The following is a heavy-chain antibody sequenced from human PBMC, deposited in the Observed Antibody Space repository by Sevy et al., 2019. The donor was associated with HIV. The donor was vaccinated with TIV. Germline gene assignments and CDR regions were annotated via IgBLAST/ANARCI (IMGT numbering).Heavy chain of an antibody. D-gene: IGHD6-19*01. J-gene: IGHJ4*01. CDR2: ISYSENKR. Sequence: GSLRLSCAASGFTFSSYAMHWVRQAPGKGLEWVAFISYSENKRSDAESVKGRFTISRDISKNTLYLQMKSLRPEDTAVYYCARDAGYSIGWYPSGYWGHGTLVSVSS. V-gene: IGHV3-30-3*01. CDR3: ARDAGYSIGWYPSGY. CDR1: GFTFSSYA.